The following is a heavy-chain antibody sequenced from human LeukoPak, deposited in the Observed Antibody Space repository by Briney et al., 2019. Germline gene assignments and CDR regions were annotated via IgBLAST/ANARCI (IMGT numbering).Heavy chain of an antibody. D-gene: IGHD1-26*01. J-gene: IGHJ6*03. CDR3: ARGDGATNGYYYYYYMDV. V-gene: IGHV4-59*01. Sequence: SETLSLTCTVSGGSISSYHWSWIRQPPGKGLEWIGYIYYSGSTNYNPSLKSRVTISVDTSKNQFSLKLSSVTAADTAVYYCARGDGATNGYYYYYYMDVWGKGTTVTVSS. CDR1: GGSISSYH. CDR2: IYYSGST.